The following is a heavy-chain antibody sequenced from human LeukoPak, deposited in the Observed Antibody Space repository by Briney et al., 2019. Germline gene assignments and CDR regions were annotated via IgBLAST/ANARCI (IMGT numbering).Heavy chain of an antibody. J-gene: IGHJ4*02. D-gene: IGHD5-18*01. CDR2: ISSSSSYI. V-gene: IGHV3-21*01. CDR1: GFTFSSYS. CDR3: ARDEDTATVED. Sequence: GGSLRLSCAASGFTFSSYSMNWVRQAPGKGLEWVSSISSSSSYIYYADSVKGRFTTSRDNAKNSLYLQMNSLRAEDTAVYYCARDEDTATVEDWGQGTLVTVSS.